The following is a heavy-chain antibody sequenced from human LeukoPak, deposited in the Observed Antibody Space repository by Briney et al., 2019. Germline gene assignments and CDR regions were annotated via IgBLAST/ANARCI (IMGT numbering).Heavy chain of an antibody. J-gene: IGHJ5*02. Sequence: GGSLRLSCAASGFTFSSYEMNWVRQAPGKGLEWVSYISSSGSTIYYADSVKGRFTISRDNAKNTLYLQMNNLRAEDTAVYYCARDLSFGAPYNWFDPWGQGTLVTVSS. CDR2: ISSSGSTI. CDR3: ARDLSFGAPYNWFDP. V-gene: IGHV3-48*03. D-gene: IGHD3-10*01. CDR1: GFTFSSYE.